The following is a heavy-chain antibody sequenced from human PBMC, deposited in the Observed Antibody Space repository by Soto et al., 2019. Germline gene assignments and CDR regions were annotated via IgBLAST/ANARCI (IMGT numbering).Heavy chain of an antibody. CDR1: GGSISSYY. D-gene: IGHD4-17*01. CDR3: ARDLPTTVTPYYYYYMDV. Sequence: PSETLSLTCTVSGGSISSYYWSWIRQPPGKGLEWIGYIYYSGSTNYNPSLKSRVTISVDTSKNQFSLKLSSVTAADTAVYYCARDLPTTVTPYYYYYMDVWGKGTTVTVSS. J-gene: IGHJ6*03. V-gene: IGHV4-59*01. CDR2: IYYSGST.